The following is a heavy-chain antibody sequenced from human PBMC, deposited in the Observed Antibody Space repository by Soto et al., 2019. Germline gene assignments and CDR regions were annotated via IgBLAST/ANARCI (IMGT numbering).Heavy chain of an antibody. Sequence: GGSLRLSCAASGFTSSSYAMSWVRQAPGKGLEWVSAMSGSGGSTSYADSVKGRFTTSRDNSKNTLYLQMNSLRAEDTAVYYCANEQQWLYFDYWGQGTLVTVSS. V-gene: IGHV3-23*01. CDR2: MSGSGGST. J-gene: IGHJ4*02. CDR3: ANEQQWLYFDY. CDR1: GFTSSSYA. D-gene: IGHD6-19*01.